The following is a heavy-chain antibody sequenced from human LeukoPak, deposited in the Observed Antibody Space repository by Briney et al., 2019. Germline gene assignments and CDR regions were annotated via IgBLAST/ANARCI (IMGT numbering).Heavy chain of an antibody. CDR3: AKWKVIVVVPAAVDY. D-gene: IGHD2-2*01. V-gene: IGHV3-23*01. CDR2: ISGSGGST. CDR1: GFTFSSYG. J-gene: IGHJ4*02. Sequence: PGRSLRLSCAASGFTFSSYGMHWVRQAPGKGLEWVSAISGSGGSTYYADSVKGRFTISRDNSKNTLYLQMNSLRAEDTAVYYCAKWKVIVVVPAAVDYWGQGTLVTVSS.